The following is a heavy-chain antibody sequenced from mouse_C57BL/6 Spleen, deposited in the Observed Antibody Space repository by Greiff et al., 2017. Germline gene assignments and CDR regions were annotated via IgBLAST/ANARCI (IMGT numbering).Heavy chain of an antibody. D-gene: IGHD1-1*01. CDR1: GYSFTGYF. J-gene: IGHJ2*01. Sequence: EVQLQQSGPELVKPGDSVKISCKASGYSFTGYFMNWVMQSHGKSLEWIGRINPYNGDTFYNQKFKGKATLTVDKSSSTAHMELRSLTSEDSAVYYCARWDGSSLYYFDYWGQGTTLTVSS. V-gene: IGHV1-20*01. CDR3: ARWDGSSLYYFDY. CDR2: INPYNGDT.